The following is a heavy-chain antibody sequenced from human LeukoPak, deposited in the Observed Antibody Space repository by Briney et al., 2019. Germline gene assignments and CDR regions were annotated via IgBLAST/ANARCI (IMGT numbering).Heavy chain of an antibody. CDR2: IYYSGST. J-gene: IGHJ6*03. CDR3: ASPPWRHYYYMDV. V-gene: IGHV4-39*01. Sequence: SETLSLTCTVSGGSISSSSYYWGWIRQPPGKGLEWIGSIYYSGSTYYNPSLKSRVTISVVTSKNQFSLKLSSVTAADTAVYYCASPPWRHYYYMDVWGKGTTVTVSS. CDR1: GGSISSSSYY.